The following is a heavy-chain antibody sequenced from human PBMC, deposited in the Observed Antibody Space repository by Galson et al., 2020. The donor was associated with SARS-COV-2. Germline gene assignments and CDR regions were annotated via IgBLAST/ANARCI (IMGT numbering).Heavy chain of an antibody. CDR2: INPNSGGT. CDR1: GYTFTGYS. D-gene: IGHD1-26*01. CDR3: ARGGAGGTDDDYGMDV. Sequence: GESLKISCKASGYTFTGYSMHWVRQAPGQGLEWLGWINPNSGGTNYAPKFQGWVTMTRDTSISPAYMGLSRLRSDATAVYYCARGGAGGTDDDYGMDVWGQGTTVTVSS. J-gene: IGHJ6*02. V-gene: IGHV1-2*04.